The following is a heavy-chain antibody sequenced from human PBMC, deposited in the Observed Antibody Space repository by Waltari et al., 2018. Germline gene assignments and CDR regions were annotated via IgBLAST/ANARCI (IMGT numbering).Heavy chain of an antibody. CDR2: IYPSGTT. J-gene: IGHJ6*02. CDR1: NFYISDGYY. D-gene: IGHD3-3*01. V-gene: IGHV4-38-2*02. Sequence: QVQLQESGPGLVKPSETLSLTCAVSNFYISDGYYWGWIRQSPGKGLEWIGSIYPSGTTHYNPSLESRVTRSVDRSRNQFSLKVTSVSAADTAVYFCARDQRFLESLYPYYYALDAWGRGITVTVSS. CDR3: ARDQRFLESLYPYYYALDA.